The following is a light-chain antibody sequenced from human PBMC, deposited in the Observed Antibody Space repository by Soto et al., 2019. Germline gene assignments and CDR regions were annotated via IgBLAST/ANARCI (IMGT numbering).Light chain of an antibody. CDR2: DAS. Sequence: VLTQSPATLSLSPGERATLSCRASQAVSTYVAWYQHKPGQAPRLLIYDASNRATGVPFRFSGSGSGTDFTLTVSSLEPEDFAVYYCQQLNSYPFTFGPGTKVDIK. J-gene: IGKJ3*01. CDR3: QQLNSYPFT. V-gene: IGKV3-11*01. CDR1: QAVSTY.